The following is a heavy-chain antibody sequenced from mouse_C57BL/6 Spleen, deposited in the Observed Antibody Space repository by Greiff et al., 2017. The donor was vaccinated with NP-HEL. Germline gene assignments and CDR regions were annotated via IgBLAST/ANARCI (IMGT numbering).Heavy chain of an antibody. CDR1: GFTFSSYA. J-gene: IGHJ3*01. D-gene: IGHD3-2*02. Sequence: EVHLVESGGGLVKPGGSLKLSCAASGFTFSSYAMSWVRQTPEKRLEWVATISDGGSYTYYPDNVKGRFTISRDNAKNNLYLQMSHLKSEDTAMYYCARGDSSGYGFAYWGQGTLVTVSA. CDR3: ARGDSSGYGFAY. CDR2: ISDGGSYT. V-gene: IGHV5-4*01.